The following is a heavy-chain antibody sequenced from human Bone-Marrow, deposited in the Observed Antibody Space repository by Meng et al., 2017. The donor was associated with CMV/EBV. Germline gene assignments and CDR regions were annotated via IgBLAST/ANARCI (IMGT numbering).Heavy chain of an antibody. CDR2: IIPILGIA. V-gene: IGHV1-69*02. CDR1: GYTFTGYY. D-gene: IGHD3-10*01. CDR3: ARNWFGELDWFDP. J-gene: IGHJ5*02. Sequence: SVKVSCKASGYTFTGYYMHWVRQAPGQGLEWMGRIIPILGIANYAQKFQGRVTITADKSTSTAYMELSSLRSEDTAVYYCARNWFGELDWFDPWGQGTLATVSS.